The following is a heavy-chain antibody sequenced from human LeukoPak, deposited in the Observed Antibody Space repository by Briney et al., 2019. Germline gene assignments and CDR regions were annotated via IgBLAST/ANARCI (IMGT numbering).Heavy chain of an antibody. J-gene: IGHJ4*02. CDR2: ISSSGATI. CDR3: ARGPLSSRYDFWSGFY. Sequence: GGSLRLSCEVSGFTFSSYNMNWVRQAPGKGLEWVSYISSSGATIYYADSVKGRFTISRDNAKNSLYLQMNSLRAEDTAVYYCARGPLSSRYDFWSGFYWGQGTLVTVSS. D-gene: IGHD3-3*01. CDR1: GFTFSSYN. V-gene: IGHV3-48*01.